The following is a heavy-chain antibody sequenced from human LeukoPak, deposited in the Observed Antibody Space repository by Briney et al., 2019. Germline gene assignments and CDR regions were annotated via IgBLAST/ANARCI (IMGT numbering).Heavy chain of an antibody. CDR3: ARVSSMFNYYYYYGMDV. CDR2: SSHSGST. D-gene: IGHD3-10*02. V-gene: IGHV4-34*01. Sequence: SETLSLTCAVYGGSFSDYYWSWIRQPPGKGLEWVGISSHSGSTVYNPSLKSRVTISVDTSKNQFSLKLSSVTAADTAVYYCARVSSMFNYYYYYGMDVWGQGTTVTVSS. J-gene: IGHJ6*02. CDR1: GGSFSDYY.